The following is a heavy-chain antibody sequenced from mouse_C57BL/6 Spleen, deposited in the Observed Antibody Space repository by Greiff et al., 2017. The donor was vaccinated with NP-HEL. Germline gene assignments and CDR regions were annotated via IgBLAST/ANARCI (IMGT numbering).Heavy chain of an antibody. Sequence: VQLQQPGAELVRPGTSVKLSCKASGYTFTSYWMHWVKQRPGQGLEWIGVIDPSDSYTNYNEKFKGKATLTVDTTSSTAYMQLSSLTSEDSAVYYGGRPAIYYGPDYWGQGTTLTVSA. D-gene: IGHD2-1*01. CDR1: GYTFTSYW. V-gene: IGHV1-59*01. CDR2: IDPSDSYT. J-gene: IGHJ2*01. CDR3: GRPAIYYGPDY.